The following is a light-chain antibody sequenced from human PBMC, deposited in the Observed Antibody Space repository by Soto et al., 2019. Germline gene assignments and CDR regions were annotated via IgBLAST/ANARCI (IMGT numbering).Light chain of an antibody. V-gene: IGKV1-39*01. Sequence: DIQITQSPSSLSSSVGDRVTITCLSGQSISRYLNWYQQKPGKVPKLLIYATSNLQSGVPSRFSGSESGTDFTLTISSLQPEDFATYYCQQSFNTPRTFGQGTKLDIK. CDR3: QQSFNTPRT. J-gene: IGKJ1*01. CDR1: QSISRY. CDR2: ATS.